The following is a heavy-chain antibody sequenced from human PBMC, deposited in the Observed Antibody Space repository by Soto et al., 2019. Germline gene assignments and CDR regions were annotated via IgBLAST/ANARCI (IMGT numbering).Heavy chain of an antibody. CDR3: AREPRDDYMISGGFDY. V-gene: IGHV3-11*01. CDR2: ISSGGSVI. CDR1: GFAFSDYY. D-gene: IGHD4-4*01. J-gene: IGHJ4*02. Sequence: QVQLVESGGGLVKPGGSLRLSCVAYGFAFSDYYMSWIRQAPGKGLEWVSYISSGGSVIYSADSMKGRFTISRDNAKNSLYLQVNSLRAEDTAVYYCAREPRDDYMISGGFDYWGQGTLVTVSS.